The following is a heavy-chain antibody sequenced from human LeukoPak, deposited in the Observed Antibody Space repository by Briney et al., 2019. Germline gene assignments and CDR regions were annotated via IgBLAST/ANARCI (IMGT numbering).Heavy chain of an antibody. V-gene: IGHV4-31*03. D-gene: IGHD3-22*01. CDR1: GGSISSGGYY. Sequence: SQTLSLTCTVSGGSISSGGYYWSWIRQHPGKGLEWIGYIYYSGSTYYNPSLKSRVTISVDTSKNQFSLKLSSVTAADTAVYYCARTQYVDYYDSSGYDYWGQGTLVTVSS. J-gene: IGHJ4*02. CDR2: IYYSGST. CDR3: ARTQYVDYYDSSGYDY.